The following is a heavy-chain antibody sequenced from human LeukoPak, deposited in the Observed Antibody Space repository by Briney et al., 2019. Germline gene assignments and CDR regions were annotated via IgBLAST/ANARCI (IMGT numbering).Heavy chain of an antibody. Sequence: GGSLRLSCAASGFTFSDYYMSWIRQAPGKGLEWVAYISNGGSTKYYADSVKGRFTISRDNSKNTLYLKINSLRAEDTAVYYCATAPSRITFCGVVPYSFDTWGKGSLVTVSS. CDR2: ISNGGSTK. J-gene: IGHJ4*02. V-gene: IGHV3-11*01. CDR1: GFTFSDYY. D-gene: IGHD3-3*01. CDR3: ATAPSRITFCGVVPYSFDT.